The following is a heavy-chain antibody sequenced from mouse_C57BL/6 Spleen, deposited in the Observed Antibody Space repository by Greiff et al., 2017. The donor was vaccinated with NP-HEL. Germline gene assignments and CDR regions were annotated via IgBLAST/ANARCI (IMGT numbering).Heavy chain of an antibody. CDR3: ARGDFSWYFDV. CDR2: ISDGGSYT. CDR1: GFTFSSYA. J-gene: IGHJ1*03. V-gene: IGHV5-4*01. Sequence: EVHLVESGGGLVKPGGSLKLSCAASGFTFSSYAMSWVRQTPEKRLEWVATISDGGSYTYYPDNVKGRFTISRDNAKNNLYLQMSHLKSEDTAMYYCARGDFSWYFDVWGTGTTVTVSS.